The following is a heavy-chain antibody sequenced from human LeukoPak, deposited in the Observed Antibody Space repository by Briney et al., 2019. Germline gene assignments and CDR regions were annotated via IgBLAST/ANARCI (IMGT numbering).Heavy chain of an antibody. CDR1: GYTFTSYY. CDR2: INPSGGST. Sequence: ASVKVSCKASGYTFTSYYMHWVRQATGQGLEWMGIINPSGGSTSYAQKFQGRVTMTRDTSISTAYMELTSLTSDDTAIYYCAREPVDGYSYYDLGGEGTLVTVSS. J-gene: IGHJ4*02. CDR3: AREPVDGYSYYDL. V-gene: IGHV1-46*01. D-gene: IGHD5-24*01.